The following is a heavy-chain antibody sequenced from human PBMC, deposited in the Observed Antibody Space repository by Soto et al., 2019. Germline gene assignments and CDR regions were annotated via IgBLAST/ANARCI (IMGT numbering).Heavy chain of an antibody. J-gene: IGHJ6*02. D-gene: IGHD2-21*02. Sequence: SETLSLTCTVSGGSVSSGSYYWSWIRQPPGKGLEWIGYIYYSGSTNYNPSLKSRVTISVDTSKNQFSLKLSSVTAADTAVYYCARTQYCGGDCSYYHYYYGMDVWGQGTTVTVSS. CDR3: ARTQYCGGDCSYYHYYYGMDV. CDR1: GGSVSSGSYY. CDR2: IYYSGST. V-gene: IGHV4-61*01.